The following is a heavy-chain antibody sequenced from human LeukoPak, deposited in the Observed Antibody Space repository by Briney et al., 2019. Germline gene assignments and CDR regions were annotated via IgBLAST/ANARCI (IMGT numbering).Heavy chain of an antibody. Sequence: GGSLRLSCAASGFTFSTYAMHWVRQAPGKGLEWVAVILYDGSNEHYTDSVRGRFTISRDSPKNTLWLQMNSLTADDTAVYYCARGEFSGLDYWGQGTLVTVSS. V-gene: IGHV3-30-3*01. CDR3: ARGEFSGLDY. J-gene: IGHJ4*02. D-gene: IGHD5-12*01. CDR1: GFTFSTYA. CDR2: ILYDGSNE.